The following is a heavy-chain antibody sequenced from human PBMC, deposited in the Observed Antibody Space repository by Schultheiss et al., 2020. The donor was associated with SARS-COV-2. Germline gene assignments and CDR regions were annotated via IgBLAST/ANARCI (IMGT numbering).Heavy chain of an antibody. CDR2: IYYSGST. J-gene: IGHJ4*02. V-gene: IGHV4-61*01. Sequence: SETLSLTCTVSGGSVSSGSYYWSWIRQPPGKGLEWIGYIYYSGSTNYNPSLKSRVTISVDTSKNQFSLKLSSVTAADTAVYYCARGGVGGGDFDYWGQGTLVTVSS. D-gene: IGHD3-10*01. CDR1: GGSVSSGSYY. CDR3: ARGGVGGGDFDY.